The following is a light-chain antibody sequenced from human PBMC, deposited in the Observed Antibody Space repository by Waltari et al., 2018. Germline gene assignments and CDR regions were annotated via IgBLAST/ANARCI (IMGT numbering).Light chain of an antibody. CDR2: GNH. CDR1: SSHIGANYD. J-gene: IGLJ2*01. Sequence: QSLLTQPPSMSGAPGQSVSLSCSGSSSHIGANYDVHWYRQVAGAAPKLVIYGNHNRPTGVPARFSGSKSGTSASLASAGLQAEDEADYYCQSYDTTLGGFVFGGGTRLTV. V-gene: IGLV1-40*01. CDR3: QSYDTTLGGFV.